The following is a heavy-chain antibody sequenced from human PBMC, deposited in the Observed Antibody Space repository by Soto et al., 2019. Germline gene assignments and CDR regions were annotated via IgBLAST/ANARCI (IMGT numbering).Heavy chain of an antibody. J-gene: IGHJ4*02. Sequence: ASVKVSCKASGYTFTAYYIHWLRQAPGQGLEWMGWINPNTGGTNYAQKSQGRVTMTRDTSISTAYMELSSLRSDDTAIYYCTRSGEAGATSFWGQGTLVTVSS. CDR3: TRSGEAGATSF. CDR2: INPNTGGT. D-gene: IGHD1-26*01. CDR1: GYTFTAYY. V-gene: IGHV1-2*02.